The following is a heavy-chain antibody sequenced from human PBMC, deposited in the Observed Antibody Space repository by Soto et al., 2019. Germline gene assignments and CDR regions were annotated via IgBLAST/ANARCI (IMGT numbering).Heavy chain of an antibody. CDR3: VLWPPYYFDY. J-gene: IGHJ4*02. V-gene: IGHV3-23*01. D-gene: IGHD3-10*01. Sequence: GGSLRLSCAASGFTFISYAMSWVLQAPWKGLEWVSAISGSGETTYYADSVKGRFTISRDNSKNTLYLQMNSLRVDDTAVYYCVLWPPYYFDYWGQGTLVTVSS. CDR2: ISGSGETT. CDR1: GFTFISYA.